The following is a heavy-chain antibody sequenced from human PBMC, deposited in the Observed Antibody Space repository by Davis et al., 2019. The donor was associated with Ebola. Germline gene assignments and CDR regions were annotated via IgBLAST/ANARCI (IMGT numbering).Heavy chain of an antibody. V-gene: IGHV3-21*01. CDR1: GFTFSSYS. CDR3: ARRWDLPAYYVMDV. D-gene: IGHD1-26*01. CDR2: ITSSSYI. J-gene: IGHJ6*02. Sequence: GESLKISCAASGFTFSSYSMNWVRQAPGKGLEWVSSITSSSYIYYADSMKGRFTISRDNAKNSLYLQMNSLRAEDTAVYYCARRWDLPAYYVMDVWGQGTTVTVSS.